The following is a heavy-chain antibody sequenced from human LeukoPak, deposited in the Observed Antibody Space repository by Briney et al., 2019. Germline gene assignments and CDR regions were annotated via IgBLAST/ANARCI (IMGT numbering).Heavy chain of an antibody. Sequence: GGSLRLSCAASGFTFSTYTMHWVRQAPGKGLEWVAVISYDGGSKYYADSVKGRFTISRDNSKNTLYLQMNSLRAEDTAVYYCAKDMYYYDSSGYLFDYWGQGTLVTVSS. V-gene: IGHV3-30*04. D-gene: IGHD3-22*01. J-gene: IGHJ4*02. CDR2: ISYDGGSK. CDR1: GFTFSTYT. CDR3: AKDMYYYDSSGYLFDY.